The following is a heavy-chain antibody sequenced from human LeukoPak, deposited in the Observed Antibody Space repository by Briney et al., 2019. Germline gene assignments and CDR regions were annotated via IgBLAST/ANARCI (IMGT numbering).Heavy chain of an antibody. CDR2: IYSGGTT. CDR3: AREPSYSSSLDY. J-gene: IGHJ4*02. V-gene: IGHV3-53*01. CDR1: GFTVSSNY. Sequence: GGSLRLSCAASGFTVSSNYMSWVRQAPGKGLEYISVIYSGGTTYYADSVRGRFTISRDNSKNTLYLQMNSLRAEDTAVYYCAREPSYSSSLDYWSQGTLVTVSS. D-gene: IGHD6-6*01.